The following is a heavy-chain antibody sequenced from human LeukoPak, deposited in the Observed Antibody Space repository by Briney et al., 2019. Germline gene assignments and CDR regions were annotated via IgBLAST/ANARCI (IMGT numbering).Heavy chain of an antibody. CDR3: AKECSGSLKYFDY. J-gene: IGHJ4*01. Sequence: GGSLRLSCAASGFTFSKYAMSWVRQAPGKGLEWVSVISGSGTATAYADSVKGRFTISRDNSKNTLYLQINSLRAEDTAIYFCAKECSGSLKYFDYWGLGTLVTVSS. V-gene: IGHV3-23*01. CDR2: ISGSGTAT. CDR1: GFTFSKYA. D-gene: IGHD6-13*01.